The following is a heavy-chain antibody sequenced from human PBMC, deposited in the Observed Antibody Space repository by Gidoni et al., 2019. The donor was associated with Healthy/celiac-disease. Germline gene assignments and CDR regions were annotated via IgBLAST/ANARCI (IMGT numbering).Heavy chain of an antibody. CDR2: ISSSSSYI. Sequence: EVQLVESGGGLVKPGGSLSLSCSASGFTFSSYSMNWVRQAPGKGLEWVSSISSSSSYIYYADSVKGRFTISRDNAKNSLYLQMNSLRAEDTAVYYCARVRYIYAFDYWGQGTLVTVSS. D-gene: IGHD1-1*01. CDR1: GFTFSSYS. V-gene: IGHV3-21*01. CDR3: ARVRYIYAFDY. J-gene: IGHJ4*02.